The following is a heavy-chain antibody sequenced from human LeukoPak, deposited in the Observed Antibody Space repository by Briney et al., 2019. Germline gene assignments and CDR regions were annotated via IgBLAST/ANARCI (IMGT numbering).Heavy chain of an antibody. D-gene: IGHD1-26*01. CDR1: GFIFSDYW. CDR3: AREAKVGGALQY. Sequence: GGSLRLSCAASGFIFSDYWMHWVRQAPGKGLVWVSRINTDGGFTRYADSVQGRFIISRDTAKNTLFLQMNSLRAEDTAVYYCAREAKVGGALQYWGQGILVAVSS. J-gene: IGHJ4*02. V-gene: IGHV3-74*01. CDR2: INTDGGFT.